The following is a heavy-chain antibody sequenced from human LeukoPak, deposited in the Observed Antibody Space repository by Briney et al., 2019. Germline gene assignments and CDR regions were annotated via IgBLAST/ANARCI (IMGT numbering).Heavy chain of an antibody. D-gene: IGHD2-2*02. CDR3: ATRALIDTWDAFDI. V-gene: IGHV1-24*01. Sequence: ASVKVSCKVSGYTLTELSMHWVRQAPGKGLEWMGGFDPEDGVTIYAQKFQGRVTMTEDTSTDTAYMELSSLRSEDTAVYYCATRALIDTWDAFDIWGQGTMVTVSS. J-gene: IGHJ3*02. CDR2: FDPEDGVT. CDR1: GYTLTELS.